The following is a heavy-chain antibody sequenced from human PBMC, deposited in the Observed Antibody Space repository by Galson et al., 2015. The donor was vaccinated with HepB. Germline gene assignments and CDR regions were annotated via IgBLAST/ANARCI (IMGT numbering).Heavy chain of an antibody. CDR1: GFTFSSYG. D-gene: IGHD3-16*02. CDR3: ARDWGYIWGSYRWGFDY. V-gene: IGHV3-30*03. J-gene: IGHJ4*02. Sequence: SLRLSCAASGFTFSSYGMHWVRQAPGKGLEWVAVISYDGSNKYCADSVKGRFTISRDNSKNTLYLQMNSLRAEDTAVYYCARDWGYIWGSYRWGFDYWGQGTLVTVSS. CDR2: ISYDGSNK.